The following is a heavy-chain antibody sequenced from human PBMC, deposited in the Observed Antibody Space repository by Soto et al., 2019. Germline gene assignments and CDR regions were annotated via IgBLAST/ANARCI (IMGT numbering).Heavy chain of an antibody. D-gene: IGHD3-3*01. Sequence: ASVKVSCKASGYTFTSYGISWVRQAPGQGLERMGWISAYNGNTNYAQKLQGRVTMTTDTSTSTAYMELRSLRSDDTAVYYCARFIPWYYDFWSGYYTHPDYWGQGTLVTVSS. J-gene: IGHJ4*02. CDR2: ISAYNGNT. CDR3: ARFIPWYYDFWSGYYTHPDY. CDR1: GYTFTSYG. V-gene: IGHV1-18*01.